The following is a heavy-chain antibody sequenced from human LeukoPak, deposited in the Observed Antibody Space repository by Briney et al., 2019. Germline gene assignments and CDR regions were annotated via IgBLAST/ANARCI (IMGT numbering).Heavy chain of an antibody. CDR2: IYYSGST. CDR3: ARRGSSWLYYFDY. J-gene: IGHJ4*02. D-gene: IGHD6-13*01. CDR1: GGSISGYY. V-gene: IGHV4-59*08. Sequence: SETLSLTCTVSGGSISGYYWSWIRQPPGKGLEWIGYIYYSGSTNYNPSLKSRVTISVDTSKNQFSLKLSSVTAADTAVYYCARRGSSWLYYFDYWGQGTPVTVSS.